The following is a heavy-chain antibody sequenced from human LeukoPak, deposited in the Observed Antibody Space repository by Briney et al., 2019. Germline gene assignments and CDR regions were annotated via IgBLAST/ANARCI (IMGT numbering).Heavy chain of an antibody. D-gene: IGHD6-19*01. CDR2: INSDGSST. V-gene: IGHV3-74*01. CDR1: GFTFSNSW. CDR3: ARDPKQGWYDY. Sequence: PGGSLRLSCAASGFTFSNSWMHWVRQAPGKGLVWVSRINSDGSSTSYADSVKGRFTISRDNAKNTLYLQMNSLRAEDTAVYYCARDPKQGWYDYWGQGILVTVSS. J-gene: IGHJ4*02.